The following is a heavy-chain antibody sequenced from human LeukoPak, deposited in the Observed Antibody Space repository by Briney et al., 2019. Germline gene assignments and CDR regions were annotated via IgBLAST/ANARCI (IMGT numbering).Heavy chain of an antibody. D-gene: IGHD1-7*01. CDR1: GFTFSSYG. J-gene: IGHJ4*02. CDR2: IWYDGSNK. V-gene: IGHV3-30*19. CDR3: ARDQQSITGTTLWV. Sequence: GGSLRLSCAASGFTFSSYGMHWVRQAPGKGLEWVAVIWYDGSNKYYADSVKGRFTISRDNSKNTLYLQMNSLRAEDTAVYYCARDQQSITGTTLWVWGQGTLVTVSS.